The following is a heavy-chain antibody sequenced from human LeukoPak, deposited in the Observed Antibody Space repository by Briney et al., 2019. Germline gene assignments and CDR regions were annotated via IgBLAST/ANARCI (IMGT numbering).Heavy chain of an antibody. CDR1: GFTFSSYA. J-gene: IGHJ4*02. CDR2: ISGSGGST. D-gene: IGHD2-15*01. V-gene: IGHV3-23*01. CDR3: AKEDIVVVVAATGGYFDY. Sequence: GGSLRLSCAASGFTFSSYAMSWVRQAPGKGLEWVSAISGSGGSTYYADSVKGRYTISRDNPKNTLYLQMNSLRAEDTAVYYCAKEDIVVVVAATGGYFDYWGQGTLVTVSS.